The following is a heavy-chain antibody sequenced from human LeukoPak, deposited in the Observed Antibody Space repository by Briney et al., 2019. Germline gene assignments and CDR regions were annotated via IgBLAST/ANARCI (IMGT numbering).Heavy chain of an antibody. D-gene: IGHD4-17*01. J-gene: IGHJ2*01. Sequence: GESLKISCKGSGYTFFTYWIGWVRQMPGEGVGWMGIIYPGDSDTRYSPSFQGPVTISADKSIRTADLQWSSLKASDTAIYYCARPSTTVDWYFDLWGRGTLVTVSS. V-gene: IGHV5-51*01. CDR2: IYPGDSDT. CDR3: ARPSTTVDWYFDL. CDR1: GYTFFTYW.